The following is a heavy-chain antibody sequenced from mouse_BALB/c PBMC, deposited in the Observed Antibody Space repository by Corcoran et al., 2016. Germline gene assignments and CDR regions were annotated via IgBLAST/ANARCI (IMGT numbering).Heavy chain of an antibody. J-gene: IGHJ2*01. Sequence: QIQLVQHGPEPKNTRETVTISCKASGYTFTNYGMNWVKQAPGKGLKGMGWINTYTGEPTYADDVKGRFAFSLETSASTAYLQINNLKNEDTATYVCARYGSSLYFDYWGQGTTLTVSS. CDR1: GYTFTNYG. V-gene: IGHV9-3-1*01. CDR2: INTYTGEP. CDR3: ARYGSSLYFDY. D-gene: IGHD1-1*01.